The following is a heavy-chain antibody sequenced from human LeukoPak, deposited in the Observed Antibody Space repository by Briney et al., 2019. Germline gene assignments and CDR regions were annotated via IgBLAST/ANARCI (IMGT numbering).Heavy chain of an antibody. D-gene: IGHD6-13*01. CDR1: GFTFSSYG. CDR3: ARGVYDATYYFDY. CDR2: IWYDGSNK. Sequence: PGGSLRLSCAASGFTFSSYGMHWVRQAPGKGLEWVAVIWYDGSNKYYADSVKGRFTISRDNSKNTLYLQMNSLRAEDTAVYYCARGVYDATYYFDYWGQGTLVTVSS. J-gene: IGHJ4*02. V-gene: IGHV3-33*01.